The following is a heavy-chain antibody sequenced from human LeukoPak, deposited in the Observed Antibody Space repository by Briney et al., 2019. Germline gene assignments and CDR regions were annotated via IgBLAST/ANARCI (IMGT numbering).Heavy chain of an antibody. J-gene: IGHJ4*02. CDR2: IIPIFGTA. Sequence: ASVKVSCTASGGTFSSYAISWVRQAPGQGLEWMGGIIPIFGTANYAQKFQGRVTITADESTSTAYMELSSLRSEDTAVCYCATEVRSGWTDYWGQGTLVTVSS. V-gene: IGHV1-69*13. CDR3: ATEVRSGWTDY. CDR1: GGTFSSYA. D-gene: IGHD6-19*01.